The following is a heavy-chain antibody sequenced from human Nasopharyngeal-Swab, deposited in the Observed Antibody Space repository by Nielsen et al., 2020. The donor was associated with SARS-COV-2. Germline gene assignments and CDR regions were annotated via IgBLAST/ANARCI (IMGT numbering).Heavy chain of an antibody. D-gene: IGHD6-6*01. CDR3: AREGVFGSSGIDY. J-gene: IGHJ4*02. Sequence: GGSLRLSCAASGFTFSSYSMSWLRQAPGKGLEWVAVIWYDGSNKYYADSVKGRFTISRDNSKNTLYLQMNSLRAEDTAVYYCAREGVFGSSGIDYWGQGTLVTVSS. V-gene: IGHV3-33*08. CDR1: GFTFSSYS. CDR2: IWYDGSNK.